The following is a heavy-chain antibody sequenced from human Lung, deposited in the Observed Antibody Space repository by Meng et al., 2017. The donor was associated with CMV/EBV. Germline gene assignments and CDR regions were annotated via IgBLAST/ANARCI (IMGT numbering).Heavy chain of an antibody. V-gene: IGHV3-30*02. J-gene: IGHJ6*02. CDR1: GFTFSFYG. CDR2: IRYDGNNK. D-gene: IGHD3-3*01. Sequence: SXAASGFTFSFYGLHWVRQAPGKGLEWVAFIRYDGNNKFYADSVKGRFTISRDRSKNTLYLQMNSLRADDTAVYYCAKDLRSLRRFYYYGMDVWGQGTXVTVSS. CDR3: AKDLRSLRRFYYYGMDV.